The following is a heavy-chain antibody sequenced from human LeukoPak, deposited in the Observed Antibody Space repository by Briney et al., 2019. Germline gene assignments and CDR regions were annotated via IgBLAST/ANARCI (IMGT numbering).Heavy chain of an antibody. CDR2: IQNSGTT. CDR3: ARHGSSWSFDY. D-gene: IGHD6-13*01. J-gene: IGHJ4*02. Sequence: SETLSLTCTVSGAFIFTYNWSCIRQPPGKGLEWIGYIQNSGTTNHNPSLQSRVTISVDMSKNQFSLRLSSVTAADTAVYYCARHGSSWSFDYWGQGTLVTVSS. V-gene: IGHV4-59*08. CDR1: GAFIFTYN.